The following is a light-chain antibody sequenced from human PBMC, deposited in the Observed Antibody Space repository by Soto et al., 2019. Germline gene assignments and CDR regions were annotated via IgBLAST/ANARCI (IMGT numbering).Light chain of an antibody. Sequence: QSALTQPRSVSGSPGQSVTISCTGTSSDVGGYNYVSWYQQHPGKAPKLMIYDVSKRPSGVPDRFSGSKSGNTASLTISGLQAGDEADYYCCSYAGSPWVFGGGTQLTVL. CDR2: DVS. CDR3: CSYAGSPWV. CDR1: SSDVGGYNY. V-gene: IGLV2-11*01. J-gene: IGLJ3*02.